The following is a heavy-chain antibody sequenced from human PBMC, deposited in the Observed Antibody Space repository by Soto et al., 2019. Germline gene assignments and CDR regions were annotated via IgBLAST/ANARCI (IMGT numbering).Heavy chain of an antibody. Sequence: QVQLVQSGAEVKKPGSSVKVSCKASGGTFSSYAISWVXXXXXXXXEWMGGIIPIFGTANYAQKFQGRVTITADESTSTAYMELSSLRSEDTAVYYCARENGSAGNWFDPWGQGTLVTVSS. V-gene: IGHV1-69*01. CDR3: ARENGSAGNWFDP. CDR2: IIPIFGTA. J-gene: IGHJ5*02. D-gene: IGHD1-26*01. CDR1: GGTFSSYA.